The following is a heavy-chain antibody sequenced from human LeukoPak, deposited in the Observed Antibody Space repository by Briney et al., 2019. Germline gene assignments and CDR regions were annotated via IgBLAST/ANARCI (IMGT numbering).Heavy chain of an antibody. CDR2: IYPGDSDT. V-gene: IGHV5-51*01. CDR1: GYSLTSYW. Sequence: GESLKISCKASGYSLTSYWIGWVRQMPGKGLEWMGIIYPGDSDTRYSPSFQGQVTISADKSTSTAYLQWSSLKASDTAMYYCARSYSSGYSFFDFWGQGTLVTVSS. D-gene: IGHD3-22*01. J-gene: IGHJ4*02. CDR3: ARSYSSGYSFFDF.